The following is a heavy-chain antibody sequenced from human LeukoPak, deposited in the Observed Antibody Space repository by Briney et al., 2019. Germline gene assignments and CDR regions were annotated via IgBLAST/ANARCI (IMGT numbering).Heavy chain of an antibody. CDR1: GFTFDTYA. V-gene: IGHV3-23*01. D-gene: IGHD3-22*01. CDR2: VSGDGGTT. J-gene: IGHJ3*01. Sequence: PGGSLRLSCAASGFTFDTYAMSWVRQAPGEGLEWVSTVSGDGGTTYYADSVKGRFTISRDNSKNTLYLQMSSLRAEDTAIYFCAKEVPFSSGADAFDVWGQGTTVTVSS. CDR3: AKEVPFSSGADAFDV.